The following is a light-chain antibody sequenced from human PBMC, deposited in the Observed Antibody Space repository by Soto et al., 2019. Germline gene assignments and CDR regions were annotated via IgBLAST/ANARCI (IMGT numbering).Light chain of an antibody. CDR2: GAS. J-gene: IGKJ1*01. Sequence: EIVLTQSPGTLSLSPGERGTLSCRASRIVSKNDLAWYQQKPGQSPRILIYGASNRAPDIPDRFSGSESGTEFTLTISRVEPEDSAVYYCQQYGNSPWTFGQGTKVEIK. CDR3: QQYGNSPWT. CDR1: RIVSKND. V-gene: IGKV3-20*01.